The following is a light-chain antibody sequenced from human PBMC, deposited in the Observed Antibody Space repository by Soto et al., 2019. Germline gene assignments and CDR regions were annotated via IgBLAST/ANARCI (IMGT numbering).Light chain of an antibody. CDR3: QQRNVWPPIT. V-gene: IGKV3D-20*02. J-gene: IGKJ5*01. CDR1: QSVSSEH. CDR2: GAS. Sequence: FVLTQSPGTLSLSPGERATLSCRTIQSVSSEHIAWYQVTPGRAPRLLIYGASIRTTGIPDRFSGSGSGTDFTLTINNLEPEDFAVYYCQQRNVWPPITSGQGTRLEI.